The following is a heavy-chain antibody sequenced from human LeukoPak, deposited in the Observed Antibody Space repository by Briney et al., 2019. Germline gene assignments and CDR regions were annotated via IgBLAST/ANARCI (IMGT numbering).Heavy chain of an antibody. V-gene: IGHV3-74*01. CDR2: INSDGSST. D-gene: IGHD1-26*01. CDR1: GFTLSSYW. J-gene: IGHJ4*02. Sequence: GGSLRLSCAASGFTLSSYWMHWVRQAPGKGLVWVSRINSDGSSTSYADSVKGRFTISRDNAKNTLYLQMNSLRAEDTAVYYCAREIPGNYFDYWGQGTLVTVSS. CDR3: AREIPGNYFDY.